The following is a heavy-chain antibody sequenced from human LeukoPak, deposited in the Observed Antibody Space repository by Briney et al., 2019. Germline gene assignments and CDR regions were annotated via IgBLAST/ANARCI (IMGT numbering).Heavy chain of an antibody. CDR3: ARGRDFWSRDFDY. CDR1: GGSISSGGYY. V-gene: IGHV4-39*07. CDR2: INHSGST. J-gene: IGHJ4*02. D-gene: IGHD3-3*01. Sequence: SETLSLTCTVSGGSISSGGYYWSWIRQPPGKGLEWIGEINHSGSTNYNPSLKSRVTISVDTSKNQFSLKLSSVTAADTAVYYCARGRDFWSRDFDYWGQGTLVTVSS.